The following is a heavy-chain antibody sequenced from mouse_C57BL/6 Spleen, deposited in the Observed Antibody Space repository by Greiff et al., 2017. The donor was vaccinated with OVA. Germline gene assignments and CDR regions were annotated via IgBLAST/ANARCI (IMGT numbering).Heavy chain of an antibody. J-gene: IGHJ2*01. V-gene: IGHV1-15*01. CDR1: GYTFTDYE. CDR2: IDPETGGT. D-gene: IGHD1-1*01. CDR3: TRSWYYGSSPFDY. Sequence: QVHVKQSGAELVRPGASVTLSCKASGYTFTDYEMHWVKQTPVHGLEWIGAIDPETGGTAYNQKFKGKAILTADKSSSTAYMELRSLTSEDSAVYYCTRSWYYGSSPFDYWGQGTTLTVSS.